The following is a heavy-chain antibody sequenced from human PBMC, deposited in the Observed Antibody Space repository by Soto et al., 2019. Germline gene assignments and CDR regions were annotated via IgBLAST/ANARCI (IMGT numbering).Heavy chain of an antibody. J-gene: IGHJ6*02. CDR3: ARGSSIAGLYYGMDV. Sequence: QVQLQESGPGLVKPSQTLSLTCTVSGGSISSGGYYWTWIRQHPGKGLEWIGYNYYSGITYYDPSLKSRFTISLHTSKNQFSLKLSSVTAADTAVYYCARGSSIAGLYYGMDVWGQGTTVTVSS. CDR2: NYYSGIT. V-gene: IGHV4-31*03. D-gene: IGHD6-6*01. CDR1: GGSISSGGYY.